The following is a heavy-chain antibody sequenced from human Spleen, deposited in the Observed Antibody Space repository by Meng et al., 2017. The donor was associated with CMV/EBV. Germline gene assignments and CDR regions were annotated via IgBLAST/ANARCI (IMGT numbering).Heavy chain of an antibody. V-gene: IGHV1-69*13. CDR3: ARSGGGYYAFNM. D-gene: IGHD5-12*01. CDR1: GGTFSNSA. J-gene: IGHJ3*02. CDR2: IIPVFGPA. Sequence: SVKVSCKASGGTFSNSAISWVRQAPGQGLEWMGMIIPVFGPAVYTQNFQGRVTITADESTSTVYMELTRLKSDDTAMYYCARSGGGYYAFNMWGQGTVVTVSS.